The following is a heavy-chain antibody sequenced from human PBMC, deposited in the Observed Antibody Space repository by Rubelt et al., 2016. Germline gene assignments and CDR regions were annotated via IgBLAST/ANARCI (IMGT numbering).Heavy chain of an antibody. D-gene: IGHD2-21*02. CDR3: ITDPGDWPDY. V-gene: IGHV3-15*01. Sequence: EVQLVESGGGLLQPGGSLRLSCAASGFTFSSYGMSWVRQSPGKGLEWVARIKRTTEDGTTDYAAPVKGRFSISRDDSKNTLYLHMNGLKTEDTAVYYCITDPGDWPDYWGQGTLVVVSS. CDR1: GFTFSSYG. CDR2: IKRTTEDGTT. J-gene: IGHJ4*02.